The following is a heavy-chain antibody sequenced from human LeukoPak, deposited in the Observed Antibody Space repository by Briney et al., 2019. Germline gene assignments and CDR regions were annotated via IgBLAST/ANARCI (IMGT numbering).Heavy chain of an antibody. CDR2: IYYSGST. J-gene: IGHJ4*02. CDR1: GGTISSYY. CDR3: DKGSSSGGGY. Sequence: SETLSLTCTASGGTISSYYWSWIRQPPGKGLEWIAYIYYSGSTNYNPSLTSRLSISVDTYKKQSSLKQSSVTAADAAVYYSDKGSSSGGGYRGQGTRVTVSS. V-gene: IGHV4-59*08. D-gene: IGHD6-6*01.